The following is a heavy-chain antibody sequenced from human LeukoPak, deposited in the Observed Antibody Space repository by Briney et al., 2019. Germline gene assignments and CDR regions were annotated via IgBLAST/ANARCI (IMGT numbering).Heavy chain of an antibody. CDR1: GGTFSSYA. J-gene: IGHJ4*02. Sequence: SVKVSCKASGGTFSSYAISWVRQAPGQGLEWMGGIIPIFGTANYAQKFQGRVTITADESTSTANMELSSLRSEDTAVYYCARDPNTAMVNGGDYWGQGTLVTVSS. V-gene: IGHV1-69*01. CDR3: ARDPNTAMVNGGDY. D-gene: IGHD5-18*01. CDR2: IIPIFGTA.